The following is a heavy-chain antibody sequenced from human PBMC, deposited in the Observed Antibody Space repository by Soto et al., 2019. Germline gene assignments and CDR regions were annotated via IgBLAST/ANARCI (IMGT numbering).Heavy chain of an antibody. J-gene: IGHJ4*02. CDR3: ARDVNDGCFDY. D-gene: IGHD6-19*01. V-gene: IGHV1-18*01. CDR2: ISADNGNT. CDR1: GYTFTSHG. Sequence: QVQLVQSGAEVKKPGASVKVSCKASGYTFTSHGLNWVRQAPGQGLEWMGWISADNGNTNYAQKLQGRVTWTTDTSTCTAYIELSSLKSYDTAVYYCARDVNDGCFDYWGQGTQVTVSS.